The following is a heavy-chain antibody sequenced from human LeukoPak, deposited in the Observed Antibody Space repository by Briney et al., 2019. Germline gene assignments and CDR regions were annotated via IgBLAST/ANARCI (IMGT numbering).Heavy chain of an antibody. D-gene: IGHD2-2*01. J-gene: IGHJ4*02. CDR1: GFTFRNSW. CDR3: ARDSRSHCGTDACYGPYFDY. V-gene: IGHV3-7*01. CDR2: IKQEGTEK. Sequence: GGSLRLSCAASGFTFRNSWMSWVRQAPGKGLEWVANIKQEGTEKNYVDSVKGRFTISRDNARNSLYLQMNSLRVEDTAVYFCARDSRSHCGTDACYGPYFDYWGQGTLVAVSS.